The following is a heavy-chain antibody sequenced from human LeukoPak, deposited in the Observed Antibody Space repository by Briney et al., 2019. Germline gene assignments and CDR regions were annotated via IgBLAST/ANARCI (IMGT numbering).Heavy chain of an antibody. CDR3: ARESYDYVRGSYRYQFDY. D-gene: IGHD3-16*02. V-gene: IGHV4-4*07. CDR1: GGSISSYY. CDR2: IYTSGST. Sequence: PSETLSLTCTVSGGSISSYYWSWIRQPAGKGLEWIGRIYTSGSTNYNPSLKSRVTMSVDTSKNQFSLKLSSVTAADTAVYYCARESYDYVRGSYRYQFDYWGQGTLVTVSS. J-gene: IGHJ4*02.